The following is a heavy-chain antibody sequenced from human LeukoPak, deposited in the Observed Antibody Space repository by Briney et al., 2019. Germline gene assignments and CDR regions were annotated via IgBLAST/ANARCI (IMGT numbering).Heavy chain of an antibody. D-gene: IGHD3-16*02. CDR2: INHSGST. CDR3: ARGDLRLGELSLPFDY. V-gene: IGHV4-34*01. J-gene: IGHJ4*02. CDR1: GGSFSGYY. Sequence: PSETLSLTCAVYGGSFSGYYWSWIRQPPGKGLEWIGEINHSGSTNYNPSLKSRVTISVDTSKNQFSLKLSSVTAADTAVYYCARGDLRLGELSLPFDYWGQGTLVTVSS.